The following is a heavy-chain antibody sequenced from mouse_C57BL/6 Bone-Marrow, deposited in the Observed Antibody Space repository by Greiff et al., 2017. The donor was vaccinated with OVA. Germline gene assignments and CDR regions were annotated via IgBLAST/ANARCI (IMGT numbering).Heavy chain of an antibody. V-gene: IGHV1S26*01. CDR3: ASKFLTNDY. CDR2: INPSSGYT. D-gene: IGHD1-2*01. J-gene: IGHJ2*01. Sequence: QVQLKQSGAELVKPGASVKMSCKASGYTFTSYTMHWVKQRPGQGLEWIGYINPSSGYTKYNQKFKDKATLTADKSSSTAYMQLSSLTSEDSAVYYCASKFLTNDYWGQGTTLTVSS. CDR1: GYTFTSYT.